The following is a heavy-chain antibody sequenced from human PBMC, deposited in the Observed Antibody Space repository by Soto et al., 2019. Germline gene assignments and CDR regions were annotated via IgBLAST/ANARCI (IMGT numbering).Heavy chain of an antibody. D-gene: IGHD3-10*01. Sequence: PGESLKISCKGSGYSFTSSWIGWVRQMPGKGLEWMGIIYPGDSDTRYSPSFQGQVTISADKSISTAYLQWSSLRAEDTAVYYCARGVSGWGSGSYYSYYYYYGMDVWGQGTTVTVSS. V-gene: IGHV5-51*01. CDR2: IYPGDSDT. CDR3: ARGVSGWGSGSYYSYYYYYGMDV. CDR1: GYSFTSSW. J-gene: IGHJ6*02.